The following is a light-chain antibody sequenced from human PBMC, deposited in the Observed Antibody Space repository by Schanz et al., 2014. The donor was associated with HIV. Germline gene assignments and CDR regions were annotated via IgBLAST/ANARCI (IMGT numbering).Light chain of an antibody. CDR3: NSYTSSSTLV. Sequence: QSALIQPASVSGSPGQSITISCTGTSSDLGAYNYVSWYQQHPGKAPKLMIYDVNIRPSGVSNRFSGSKSGNTASLTISGLQAEDEADYYCNSYTSSSTLVFGGGTKLTVL. CDR1: SSDLGAYNY. J-gene: IGLJ2*01. V-gene: IGLV2-14*03. CDR2: DVN.